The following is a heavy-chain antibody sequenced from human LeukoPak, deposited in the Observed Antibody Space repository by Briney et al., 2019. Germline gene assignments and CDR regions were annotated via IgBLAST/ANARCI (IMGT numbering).Heavy chain of an antibody. D-gene: IGHD3-10*01. CDR3: ATESRGSGHLDD. Sequence: GGSLRLSCAASGFTFSDYYMSWIRQAPGKGLEWVSYITSSGSTIKYADSVKGRFTISRDNAKNSLYLQMNSLRAEDAAVYYCATESRGSGHLDDWGQGTLVTVSS. J-gene: IGHJ4*02. CDR1: GFTFSDYY. CDR2: ITSSGSTI. V-gene: IGHV3-11*04.